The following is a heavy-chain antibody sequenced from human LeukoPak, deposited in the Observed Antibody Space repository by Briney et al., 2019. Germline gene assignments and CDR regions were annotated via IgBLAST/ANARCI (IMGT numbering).Heavy chain of an antibody. V-gene: IGHV1-3*01. Sequence: ASVKVSCKASGYTFTSYAMHWVRQAPGQRLEWMGWINAGNGNTKYSQKFQGRVTITRDISASTAYMELSSLRSEDTAVYYCARADILTGAFDYWGQGTLVTVSS. D-gene: IGHD3-9*01. CDR2: INAGNGNT. CDR3: ARADILTGAFDY. CDR1: GYTFTSYA. J-gene: IGHJ4*02.